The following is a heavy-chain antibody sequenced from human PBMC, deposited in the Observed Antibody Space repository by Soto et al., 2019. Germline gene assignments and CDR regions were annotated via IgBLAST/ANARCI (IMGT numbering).Heavy chain of an antibody. J-gene: IGHJ4*02. Sequence: QVQLVQSGAEVKKPGASVKLSCKAFGFMFTNCYMHWVRQAPGQGLEWMGVINPSDGGTAYAQRVQGRVTMTKETSTSTVYMELSSLTSEDTALYSCAREVGATDYWGQGTLVTVSS. CDR3: AREVGATDY. V-gene: IGHV1-46*04. CDR1: GFMFTNCY. CDR2: INPSDGGT. D-gene: IGHD1-26*01.